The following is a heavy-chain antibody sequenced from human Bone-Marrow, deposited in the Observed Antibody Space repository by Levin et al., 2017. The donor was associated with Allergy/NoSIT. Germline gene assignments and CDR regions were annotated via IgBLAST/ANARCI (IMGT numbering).Heavy chain of an antibody. J-gene: IGHJ4*02. V-gene: IGHV3-23*01. Sequence: GGSLRLSCAASGFTFNTYAMNWVRQAPGKGLEWVSGISGSGGATYYADSVQGRFTISRDNSKNTLFMQMNSLRDEDTAIYYCAKTRAVPGLSDSWGQGTLVTVSS. CDR3: AKTRAVPGLSDS. CDR2: ISGSGGAT. CDR1: GFTFNTYA. D-gene: IGHD6-19*01.